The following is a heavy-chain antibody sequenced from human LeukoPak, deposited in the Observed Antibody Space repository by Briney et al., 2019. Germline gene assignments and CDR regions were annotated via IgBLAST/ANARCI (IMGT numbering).Heavy chain of an antibody. J-gene: IGHJ4*02. CDR1: GFTFSSYA. CDR2: ISGSGGST. V-gene: IGHV3-23*01. D-gene: IGHD6-19*01. Sequence: GGSLRLSCVASGFTFSSYAMSWVRQAPGKGLEWVSTISGSGGSTYYADSVKGRFTISRDNSKNTLYLQMNSLRAEDTAVYYCARAPGRDSSGWYGYWGQGTLVTVSS. CDR3: ARAPGRDSSGWYGY.